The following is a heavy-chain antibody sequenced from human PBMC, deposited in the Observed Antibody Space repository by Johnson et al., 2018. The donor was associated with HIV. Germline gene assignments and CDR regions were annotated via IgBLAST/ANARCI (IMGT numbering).Heavy chain of an antibody. CDR1: GFIFDDYG. J-gene: IGHJ3*02. CDR2: ISGGGGSI. CDR3: ARDSASSYYDSSAKGGAFDI. V-gene: IGHV3-23*04. Sequence: VQLVESGGGVLRPGASLRLSCEGFGFIFDDYGLNWVRQGPGKGLEWVSSISGGGGSIYYADSVQGRFTISRANSKNTLYLQMNSLRAEDTAVYYCARDSASSYYDSSAKGGAFDIWGQGTMVTVSS. D-gene: IGHD3-22*01.